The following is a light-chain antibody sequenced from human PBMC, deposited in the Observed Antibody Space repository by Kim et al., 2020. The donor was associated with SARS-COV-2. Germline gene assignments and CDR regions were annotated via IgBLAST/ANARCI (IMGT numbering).Light chain of an antibody. V-gene: IGKV2-28*01. J-gene: IGKJ2*01. CDR1: QSLLHSNGYNY. Sequence: DIVMTQSPLSLPVTPGEPASISCRSSQSLLHSNGYNYLDWYLQKPGQSPQLLIYLGSNRASGVPDRFSGSGSGTDFTLKISRVEAEDVGVYYCMQGIQTLYTFGQGTKLEIK. CDR2: LGS. CDR3: MQGIQTLYT.